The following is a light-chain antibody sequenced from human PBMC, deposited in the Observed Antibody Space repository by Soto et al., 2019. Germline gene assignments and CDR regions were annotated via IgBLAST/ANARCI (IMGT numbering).Light chain of an antibody. V-gene: IGKV3-20*01. CDR3: QQYGSSFVT. J-gene: IGKJ5*01. CDR1: QSVSSNL. CDR2: GAS. Sequence: EIVLTQSPGTMSLSPGERATLSCRDSQSVSSNLLAWYQQKPGQAPRLLIYGASSRATGIPDRFSGSGSGTDFTLTISRLEPEDFAVFYCQQYGSSFVTFGQGTRLEIK.